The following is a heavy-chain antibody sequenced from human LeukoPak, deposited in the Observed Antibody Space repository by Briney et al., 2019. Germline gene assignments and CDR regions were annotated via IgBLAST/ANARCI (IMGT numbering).Heavy chain of an antibody. J-gene: IGHJ5*02. CDR1: GFTFSAYW. D-gene: IGHD6-19*01. CDR2: IKEDGSEK. V-gene: IGHV3-7*03. Sequence: GGSLRLSCAASGFTFSAYWMSWVRQAPGKGLEWVANIKEDGSEKYYVDSVRGRFTISRDNAKNSLYLQTNSLRAEDTAVYYCARWYNGGWTWGQGTLVTVSS. CDR3: ARWYNGGWT.